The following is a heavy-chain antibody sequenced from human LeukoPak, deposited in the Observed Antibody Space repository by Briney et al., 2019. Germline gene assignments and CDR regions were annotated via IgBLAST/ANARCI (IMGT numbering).Heavy chain of an antibody. CDR3: ARDYGSGKNLYYFDY. CDR2: ISYDGSNK. J-gene: IGHJ4*02. CDR1: GFTFSSYA. V-gene: IGHV3-30-3*01. D-gene: IGHD3-10*01. Sequence: GGSLRLSCAASGFTFSSYAMHWVRQAPGKGLEWVAVISYDGSNKYYADSVKGRFTISRDNAKNSLYLQMNSLRAEDTAVYYCARDYGSGKNLYYFDYWGQGTLVTVSS.